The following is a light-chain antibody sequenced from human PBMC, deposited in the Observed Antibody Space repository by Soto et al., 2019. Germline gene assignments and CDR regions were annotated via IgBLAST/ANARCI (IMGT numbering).Light chain of an antibody. CDR2: EVS. Sequence: QSVLTQPASVSGSPGQSITISCTGTSSDVGGYNYVSWYQQHPGKAHKLMIYEVSNRPSGVSNRFSGSKSGNTASLTISGLQAEDEADYYCSSYTSSSTHWVFGGGTKLTVL. V-gene: IGLV2-14*01. CDR1: SSDVGGYNY. CDR3: SSYTSSSTHWV. J-gene: IGLJ3*02.